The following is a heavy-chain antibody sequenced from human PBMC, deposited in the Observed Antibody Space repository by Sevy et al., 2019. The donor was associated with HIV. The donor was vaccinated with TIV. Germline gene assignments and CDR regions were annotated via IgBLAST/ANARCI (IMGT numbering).Heavy chain of an antibody. CDR1: GFAIDSYS. D-gene: IGHD2-8*02. CDR2: IQSKADGGTI. J-gene: IGHJ6*02. Sequence: GGSLRLSCTASGFAIDSYSMNWVRQAPGKGLEWVGRIQSKADGGTIDYAAPVKGRFTISRDDSQNTLYLQMNSLKTEDTAVYYCSTDPIIVLLVTNGMDVWGQGTTVTVSS. CDR3: STDPIIVLLVTNGMDV. V-gene: IGHV3-15*01.